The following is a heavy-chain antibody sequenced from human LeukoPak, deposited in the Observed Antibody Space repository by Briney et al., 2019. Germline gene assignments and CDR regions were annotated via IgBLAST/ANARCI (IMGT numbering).Heavy chain of an antibody. CDR1: GGSISSYY. V-gene: IGHV4-4*07. D-gene: IGHD3-16*02. Sequence: SETLSFTCTVSGGSISSYYWSWIRQPAGKGLEWIGRIYTSGSTNYNPSLKSRVTMSVDTSKNQFSLKLSSVTAADTAVYYCARSEPMITFGGVIATVFDYWGQGTLVTVSS. J-gene: IGHJ4*02. CDR3: ARSEPMITFGGVIATVFDY. CDR2: IYTSGST.